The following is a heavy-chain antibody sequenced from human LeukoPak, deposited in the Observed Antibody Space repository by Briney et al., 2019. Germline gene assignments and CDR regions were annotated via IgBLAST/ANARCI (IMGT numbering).Heavy chain of an antibody. D-gene: IGHD3-3*01. Sequence: SETLSLTCTVSGGSISIYYWSWIRQPPGKGLEWIGYIFYSGNTIYNPSLKSRVTISVDTSKNQFSLKLASVTAADTAVYYCARVGVTIFGVVKGYYCYYMDVWGKGTTVTVSS. CDR3: ARVGVTIFGVVKGYYCYYMDV. CDR1: GGSISIYY. V-gene: IGHV4-59*01. J-gene: IGHJ6*03. CDR2: IFYSGNT.